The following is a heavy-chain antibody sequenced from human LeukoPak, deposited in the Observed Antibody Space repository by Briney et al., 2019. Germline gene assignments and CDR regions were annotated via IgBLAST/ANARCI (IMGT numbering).Heavy chain of an antibody. Sequence: ASVKVSCKASGYTFTSYGISWVRQAPGQGLEWMGWISAYNGNTNYAQKLQGRVTMTTDTSTSTAYMDLSRLRSDDTAVYYCARDRNLYYDSSGYYCMDCWGQGTLVTVSS. CDR1: GYTFTSYG. CDR2: ISAYNGNT. V-gene: IGHV1-18*01. CDR3: ARDRNLYYDSSGYYCMDC. D-gene: IGHD3-22*01. J-gene: IGHJ4*02.